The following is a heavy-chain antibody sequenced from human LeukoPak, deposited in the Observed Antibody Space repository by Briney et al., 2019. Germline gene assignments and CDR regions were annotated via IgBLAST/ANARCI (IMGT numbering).Heavy chain of an antibody. Sequence: PGGSLRLSCATSGFTFSRHWMSWVRQAPGKGLEWVAKIKQDGSEKYYVDSVKGRFTISRDNAKNSLYLQMNSLRPEDTAVYYCARAPAAARPYYFDHWGQGALVTVSS. D-gene: IGHD6-6*01. J-gene: IGHJ4*02. CDR1: GFTFSRHW. V-gene: IGHV3-7*01. CDR2: IKQDGSEK. CDR3: ARAPAAARPYYFDH.